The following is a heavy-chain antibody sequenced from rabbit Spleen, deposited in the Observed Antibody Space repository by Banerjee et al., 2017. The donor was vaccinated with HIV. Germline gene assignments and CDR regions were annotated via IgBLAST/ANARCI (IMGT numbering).Heavy chain of an antibody. CDR1: RFSFSSRYD. CDR3: ARGDSGGWGDWNL. Sequence: QEQLVESGGGLVKPGASLTLTCTASRFSFSSRYDLCWVRQAPGKGLEWIACIYAGSRDSAKYATWAKGRFSISKPSSTTVTLQMTSLTAADTATYFCARGDSGGWGDWNLWGQGTLVTVS. CDR2: IYAGSRDSA. J-gene: IGHJ4*01. D-gene: IGHD4-1*01. V-gene: IGHV1S45*01.